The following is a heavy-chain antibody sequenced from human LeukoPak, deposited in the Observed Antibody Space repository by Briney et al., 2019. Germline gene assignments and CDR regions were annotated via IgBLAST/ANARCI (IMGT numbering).Heavy chain of an antibody. J-gene: IGHJ4*02. CDR1: GYTFTGCY. Sequence: ASVKVSCKASGYTFTGCYMHWVRQAPGQGLEWMGWINPNSGGTNYAQKFQGRVTMTRDTSISTAYMELRSLRSDDTAVYYCARSSWNTPGYWGQGTLVIVSS. CDR3: ARSSWNTPGY. D-gene: IGHD1/OR15-1a*01. CDR2: INPNSGGT. V-gene: IGHV1-2*02.